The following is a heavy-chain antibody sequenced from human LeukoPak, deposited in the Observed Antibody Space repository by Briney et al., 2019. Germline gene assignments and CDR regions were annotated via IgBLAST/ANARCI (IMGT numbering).Heavy chain of an antibody. CDR1: GFTLTSYA. CDR3: AKDSPHYYDILTGYFDY. D-gene: IGHD3-9*01. Sequence: PGGSLSLSCAASGFTLTSYAVSWVRQAPGNGLEWVSAISGSGGSTYYADSVKGRFTISRDNSKNTLYLQMNSLRAEDTAVYYCAKDSPHYYDILTGYFDYWGQGTLVTVSS. J-gene: IGHJ4*02. V-gene: IGHV3-23*01. CDR2: ISGSGGST.